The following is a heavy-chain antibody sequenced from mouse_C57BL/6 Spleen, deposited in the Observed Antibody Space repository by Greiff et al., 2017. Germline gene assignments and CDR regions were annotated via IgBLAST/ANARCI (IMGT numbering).Heavy chain of an antibody. V-gene: IGHV5-16*01. CDR2: INYDGSST. Sequence: EVKVEESEGGLVQPGSSMKLSCTASGFTFSDYYMAWVRQVPEKGLEWVANINYDGSSTYYLDSLKSRFIISRDNAKNILYLQMSSLKSEDTATYYCASYSNWFAYWGQGTLVTVSA. CDR3: ASYSNWFAY. CDR1: GFTFSDYY. D-gene: IGHD2-5*01. J-gene: IGHJ3*01.